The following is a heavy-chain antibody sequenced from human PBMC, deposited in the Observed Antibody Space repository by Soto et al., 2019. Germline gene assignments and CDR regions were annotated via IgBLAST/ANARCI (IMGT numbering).Heavy chain of an antibody. V-gene: IGHV1-69*01. CDR3: ASVRPTDYVGNYKSGMDV. CDR2: IIPIFNTA. J-gene: IGHJ6*02. D-gene: IGHD4-17*01. CDR1: GGTLSNYA. Sequence: QVQLVQSGAEAKKPGSSVKVSCKASGGTLSNYAFTWVRQAPGQGLEWMGGIIPIFNTANYAQKFQGRVTITADEATSPAYMEVNRLRSGETAIYSCASVRPTDYVGNYKSGMDVWGQGTTVTVSS.